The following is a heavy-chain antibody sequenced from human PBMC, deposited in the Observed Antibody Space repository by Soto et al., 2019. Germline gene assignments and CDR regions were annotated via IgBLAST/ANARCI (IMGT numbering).Heavy chain of an antibody. D-gene: IGHD3-9*01. Sequence: SETLSLTCAVSGDSISSYYCMWIRQPPGKGLEWIGYIYYSGSTNYNPSLKSRVTISVDTSKNQFSLKLSSVTAADTAVYYCARGLRYFAGLLSKSLWFAPWGQGALVTASS. V-gene: IGHV4-59*08. CDR1: GDSISSYY. CDR2: IYYSGST. CDR3: ARGLRYFAGLLSKSLWFAP. J-gene: IGHJ5*02.